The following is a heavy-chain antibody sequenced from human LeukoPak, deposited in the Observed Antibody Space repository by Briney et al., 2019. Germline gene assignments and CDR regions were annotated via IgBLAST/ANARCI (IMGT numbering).Heavy chain of an antibody. CDR2: ISAYNGNT. CDR1: GYTFTSYG. V-gene: IGHV1-18*01. CDR3: ARSPGPYYYYGMGV. Sequence: ASVKVSCKASGYTFTSYGISWVRQAPGQGLEWMGWISAYNGNTNYAQKLQGRVTMTTDTSTSTAYMELRSLRSDDTAVYYCARSPGPYYYYGMGVWGQGTTVTVSS. J-gene: IGHJ6*02.